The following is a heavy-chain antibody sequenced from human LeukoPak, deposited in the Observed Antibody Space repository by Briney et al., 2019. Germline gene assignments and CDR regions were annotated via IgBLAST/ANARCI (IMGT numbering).Heavy chain of an antibody. Sequence: LAGGSLRLSCAASGFTFSSFDMSWVRQPTGQGLEWVSTIGTASDTYYPGSVEGRFTLSRDNAKNSLYLQMNSLTAGDTAVYYCARGPPRGKYYYMDVWGKGTTVTVSS. J-gene: IGHJ6*03. V-gene: IGHV3-13*01. CDR2: IGTASDT. D-gene: IGHD1-1*01. CDR1: GFTFSSFD. CDR3: ARGPPRGKYYYMDV.